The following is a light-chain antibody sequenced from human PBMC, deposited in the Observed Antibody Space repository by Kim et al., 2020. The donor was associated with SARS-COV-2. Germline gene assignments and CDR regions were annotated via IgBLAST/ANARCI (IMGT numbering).Light chain of an antibody. CDR1: QGLTSY. CDR2: AAS. CDR3: QQLNAYPLT. Sequence: ASVGDRVTITCRASQGLTSYLAWYQQKPRKAPRLLIYAASTLQSGVPSRFSGSASGTDFTLTISSPQPEDFATYYCQQLNAYPLTFGGGTKVDIK. J-gene: IGKJ4*01. V-gene: IGKV1-9*01.